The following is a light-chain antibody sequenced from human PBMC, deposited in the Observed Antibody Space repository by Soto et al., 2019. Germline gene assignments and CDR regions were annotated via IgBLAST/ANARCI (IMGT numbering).Light chain of an antibody. Sequence: QSVMTQPPSVSAAPGQKVTISCSGSSSNIGGNSVSWYQQLPGTAPKLLIYDDNKRPSGIPARFSCSKSGTSATLGITGFQTGDEDDYYCGSWDSSLSAYVFGTGTKVTVL. CDR2: DDN. J-gene: IGLJ1*01. CDR1: SSNIGGNS. CDR3: GSWDSSLSAYV. V-gene: IGLV1-51*01.